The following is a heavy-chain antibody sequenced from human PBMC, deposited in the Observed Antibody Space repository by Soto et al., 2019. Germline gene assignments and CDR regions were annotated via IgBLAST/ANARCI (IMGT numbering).Heavy chain of an antibody. CDR2: ITSSSNYI. CDR3: ARDTNFYASGSGVDY. J-gene: IGHJ4*02. V-gene: IGHV3-21*06. Sequence: EVPLLQSGGGLVKPGGSLRLSCAASGFPFSSHSMNWVRQAPGKGLEWVSSITSSSNYIHYADSVKGRFTISRDNAQSSLYLEMNSLRGEDTAVYYCARDTNFYASGSGVDYWGQGTLVTVSS. D-gene: IGHD3-10*01. CDR1: GFPFSSHS.